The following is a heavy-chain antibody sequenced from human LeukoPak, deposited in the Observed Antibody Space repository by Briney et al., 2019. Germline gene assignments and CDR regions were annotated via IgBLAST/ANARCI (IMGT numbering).Heavy chain of an antibody. Sequence: GGSLRLSCAASGFTFRSYAMNWVRQAPGKGLEWVAFISSDGSNKYYADSVKGRFTISRDNSKNTLYLQMNSLRTEDTAVYYCASDLSSSYYSLDYWGQGTLVTVSS. D-gene: IGHD2-15*01. V-gene: IGHV3-30-3*01. J-gene: IGHJ4*02. CDR3: ASDLSSSYYSLDY. CDR1: GFTFRSYA. CDR2: ISSDGSNK.